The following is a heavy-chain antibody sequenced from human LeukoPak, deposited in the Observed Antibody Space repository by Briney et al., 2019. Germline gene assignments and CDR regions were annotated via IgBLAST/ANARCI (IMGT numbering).Heavy chain of an antibody. CDR2: ISSSGNTI. D-gene: IGHD6-13*01. CDR1: EFTFRSYE. Sequence: GGSLRLSCAASEFTFRSYEMNWVRQAPGMGLEWVSYISSSGNTIYYVDSVKGRFTISRDNAKNSLYLQMNSLRAEDTAVYYCAAAAAGTVDYWGQGTLVTVSS. CDR3: AAAAAGTVDY. V-gene: IGHV3-48*03. J-gene: IGHJ4*02.